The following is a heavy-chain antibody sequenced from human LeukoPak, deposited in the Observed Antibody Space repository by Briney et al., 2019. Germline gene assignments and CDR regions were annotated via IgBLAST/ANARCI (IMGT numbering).Heavy chain of an antibody. V-gene: IGHV3-23*01. J-gene: IGHJ3*01. CDR3: AKDRRDSSSWYNAFDL. D-gene: IGHD6-13*01. CDR1: GFTFISYA. Sequence: GGSLRLSCAASGFTFISYAMSWVRQAPGQGLEWVSAINGGDGSTYYADSVKGRFTISRDNSKNNLYLQMNSLRAEDTAVYYCAKDRRDSSSWYNAFDLWGQGTLVTVSS. CDR2: INGGDGST.